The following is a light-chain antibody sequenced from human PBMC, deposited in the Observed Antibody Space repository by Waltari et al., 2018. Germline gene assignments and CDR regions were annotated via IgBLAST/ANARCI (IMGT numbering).Light chain of an antibody. J-gene: IGKJ2*01. CDR3: QQYNSESYT. CDR2: KAS. V-gene: IGKV1-5*03. CDR1: QNINNW. Sequence: DIQMTQSPSTLAASVGDRITITCRASQNINNWLAWYQQKPGKAPKLLIQKASTLESGVPSRFSGSGSGTEFTLTVSSLQPDDSATYFCQQYNSESYTFGQGTELEIK.